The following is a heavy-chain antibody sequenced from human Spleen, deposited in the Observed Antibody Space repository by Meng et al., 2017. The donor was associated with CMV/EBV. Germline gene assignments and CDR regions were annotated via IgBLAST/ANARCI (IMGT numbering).Heavy chain of an antibody. CDR1: GLTLSDYY. CDR3: AREERDGYNSNWFDP. CDR2: ISRSGSTI. V-gene: IGHV3-11*04. Sequence: SGLTLSDYYMGWIREEPGKGLEWVAYISRSGSTIDYADSVKGRFTISRDNAKNSLYLQMNSLRAEDTAVYYCAREERDGYNSNWFDPWGQGTLVTVSS. J-gene: IGHJ5*02. D-gene: IGHD5-24*01.